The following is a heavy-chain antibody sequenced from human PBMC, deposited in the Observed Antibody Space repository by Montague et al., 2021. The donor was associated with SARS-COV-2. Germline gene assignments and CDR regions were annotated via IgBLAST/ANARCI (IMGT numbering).Heavy chain of an antibody. V-gene: IGHV3-66*02. Sequence: SLRLSCAASGFTVSSNYMSWVRQAPGKGLEWVSVIYSGGSTYYADSVKGRFTISRDNSKNTLCLQMNSLRAEDTAVYYCARVYGSGSYYGVGMDVWGQGTTVTVSS. CDR3: ARVYGSGSYYGVGMDV. J-gene: IGHJ6*02. CDR2: IYSGGST. CDR1: GFTVSSNY. D-gene: IGHD3-10*01.